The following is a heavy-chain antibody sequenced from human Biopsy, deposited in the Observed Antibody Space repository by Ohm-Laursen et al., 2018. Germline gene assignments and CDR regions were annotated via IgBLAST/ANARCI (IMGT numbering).Heavy chain of an antibody. CDR2: VYYTGST. CDR1: GGSISSHY. J-gene: IGHJ2*01. CDR3: ARDRGYYSDRTVPGYFDL. Sequence: SDTLSLTCAVSGGSISSHYWSWIRQPPGKGLQWIGYVYYTGSTAYNPSLQSRVTISVDTSKNHFSLRLRSVTPANTAIYYCARDRGYYSDRTVPGYFDLWGRGTLVTVSS. V-gene: IGHV4-59*11. D-gene: IGHD3-22*01.